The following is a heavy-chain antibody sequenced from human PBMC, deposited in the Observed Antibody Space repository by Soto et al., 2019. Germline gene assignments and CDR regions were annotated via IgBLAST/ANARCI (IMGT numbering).Heavy chain of an antibody. CDR1: GGTFSSYA. D-gene: IGHD2-2*01. Sequence: SVKVSCKASGGTFSSYAISWVRQAPGQGLEWMGGIIPIFGTANYAQKFQGRVTITADESTSTAYMELSSLRSEDTAVYYCARVSDIVVVPAAIPGYFQHWGQGTLVTVSS. CDR2: IIPIFGTA. J-gene: IGHJ1*01. CDR3: ARVSDIVVVPAAIPGYFQH. V-gene: IGHV1-69*13.